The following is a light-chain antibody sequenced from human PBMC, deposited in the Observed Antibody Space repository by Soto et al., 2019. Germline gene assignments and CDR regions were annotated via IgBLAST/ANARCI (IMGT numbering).Light chain of an antibody. CDR1: QSVSSN. V-gene: IGKV3-15*01. CDR3: QQYNNWGT. CDR2: GAS. J-gene: IGKJ1*01. Sequence: EIVMTQSPATLSVSPGERATLSCRASQSVSSNLAWYQQKPGQAPRLLIYGASTRATGIPARFIGSGSGTEFTLTISSLQSEDVAVYYCQQYNNWGTFGQGTKVEIK.